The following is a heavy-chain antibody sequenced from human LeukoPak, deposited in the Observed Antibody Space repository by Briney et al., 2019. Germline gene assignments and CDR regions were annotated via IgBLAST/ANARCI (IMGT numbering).Heavy chain of an antibody. Sequence: GGSLRLSCAASGFTFSSYSMNWVRQAPGKGLEWVSSISSSSSYIYYADSVKGRFTISRGNAKNSLYLQMNSLRAEDTAVYYCARGVSSYYDSSGYYYVEDYLDYWGQGTLVTVSS. CDR1: GFTFSSYS. J-gene: IGHJ4*02. D-gene: IGHD3-22*01. CDR3: ARGVSSYYDSSGYYYVEDYLDY. CDR2: ISSSSSYI. V-gene: IGHV3-21*01.